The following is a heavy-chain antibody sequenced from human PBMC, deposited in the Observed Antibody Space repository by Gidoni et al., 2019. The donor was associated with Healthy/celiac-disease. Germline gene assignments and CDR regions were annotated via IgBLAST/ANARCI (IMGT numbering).Heavy chain of an antibody. D-gene: IGHD3-3*01. CDR2: IIPIFGTA. CDR3: ARVIGGYDFWSGYGMDV. V-gene: IGHV1-69*01. J-gene: IGHJ6*02. Sequence: QVQLVQSGAAVKKPGSSVQVSCKASGRTFSSYAISWVRQAPGQGLEWMGGIIPIFGTANYAQKFQGRVTITADESTSTAYMELSSLRSEDTAVYYCARVIGGYDFWSGYGMDVWGQGTTVTVSS. CDR1: GRTFSSYA.